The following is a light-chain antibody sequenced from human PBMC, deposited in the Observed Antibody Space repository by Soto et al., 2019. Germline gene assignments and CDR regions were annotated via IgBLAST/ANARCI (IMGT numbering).Light chain of an antibody. Sequence: DIQMTQSPSSLSASLGDIVTITCRGSQGIRIDLGWYQQKPGKAPKLLIYDASTLQSGVPASFSGSGSATDFTLTISSLETEDFAVYYCQQRSNWHPITFGHGTRLEIK. V-gene: IGKV1-17*01. CDR2: DAS. J-gene: IGKJ5*01. CDR1: QGIRID. CDR3: QQRSNWHPIT.